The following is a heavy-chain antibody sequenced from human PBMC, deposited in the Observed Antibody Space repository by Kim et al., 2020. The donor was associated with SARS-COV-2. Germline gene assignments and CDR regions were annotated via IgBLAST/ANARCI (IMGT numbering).Heavy chain of an antibody. J-gene: IGHJ4*02. CDR2: ISGNGGIT. V-gene: IGHV3-23*01. D-gene: IGHD3-22*01. Sequence: GGSLRLSCAVSGFTFSDYAMNWVRQAPGKGLEWVSSISGNGGITYYADSVKGRFTISRDNSKNTLYVQMNSLRAEDTAVYYCAKVYDSRGYWLDYWGQGTLVTVSS. CDR1: GFTFSDYA. CDR3: AKVYDSRGYWLDY.